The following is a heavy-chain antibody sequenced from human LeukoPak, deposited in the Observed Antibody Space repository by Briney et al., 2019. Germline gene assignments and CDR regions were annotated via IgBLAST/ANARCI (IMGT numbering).Heavy chain of an antibody. Sequence: ASVKVSCKASGFTFTSYDINWVRQATGRGLEWMGWMNPNSGNTGYAQKFQGGVTITRNTSISTAYMELSSLRSEDTAVYYCARRGYSSGWFGYYYYYMDVWGKGTTVTVSS. CDR3: ARRGYSSGWFGYYYYYMDV. CDR1: GFTFTSYD. J-gene: IGHJ6*03. V-gene: IGHV1-8*03. CDR2: MNPNSGNT. D-gene: IGHD6-19*01.